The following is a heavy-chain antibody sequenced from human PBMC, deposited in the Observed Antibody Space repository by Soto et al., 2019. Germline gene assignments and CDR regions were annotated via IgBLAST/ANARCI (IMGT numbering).Heavy chain of an antibody. Sequence: QVQLVESGGGVVQPGRSLRLSCAASGFNFGGYGMHWVRQAPGKGLEWVAITRHDGSNTHYADSVRGRFTISRDNSKNTLYLQMNSLTVEDTAVYYCVRDGVGATTYFGYFDYWGQGTLITVSS. CDR1: GFNFGGYG. D-gene: IGHD1-26*01. J-gene: IGHJ4*02. CDR3: VRDGVGATTYFGYFDY. V-gene: IGHV3-33*01. CDR2: TRHDGSNT.